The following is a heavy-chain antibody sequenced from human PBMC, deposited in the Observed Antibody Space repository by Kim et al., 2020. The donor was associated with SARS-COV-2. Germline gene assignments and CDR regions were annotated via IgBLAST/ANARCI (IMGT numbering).Heavy chain of an antibody. V-gene: IGHV3-30*07. CDR3: ARASGCSSTSCYGIGMDV. Sequence: KGRFTISRDNSKNTLYLQMNSLRAEDTAVYYCARASGCSSTSCYGIGMDVWGQGTTVTVSS. J-gene: IGHJ6*02. D-gene: IGHD2-2*01.